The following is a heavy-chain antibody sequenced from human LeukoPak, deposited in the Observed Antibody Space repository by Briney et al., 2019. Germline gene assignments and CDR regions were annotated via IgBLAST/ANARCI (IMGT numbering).Heavy chain of an antibody. CDR2: IYYSGTT. Sequence: SETLSLTCTVSGGSISSGGYYWSWIRQHPGKGLEWIGYIYYSGTTYYNPSLKSRVTISVDTSKNQFSLKLSSVTAADTAVYYWARGNSSGGPVGGYYFDYWGQGTLVTVSS. CDR1: GGSISSGGYY. J-gene: IGHJ4*02. CDR3: ARGNSSGGPVGGYYFDY. D-gene: IGHD6-19*01. V-gene: IGHV4-31*03.